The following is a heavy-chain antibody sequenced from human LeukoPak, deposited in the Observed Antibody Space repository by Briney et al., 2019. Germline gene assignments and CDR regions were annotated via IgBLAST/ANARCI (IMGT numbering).Heavy chain of an antibody. J-gene: IGHJ4*02. Sequence: EASVKVSCKASGYTFTGYYMHWVRQAPGQGLEWMGRINPNSGGTNYAQKFQGRVTMTRDTSISTAYMELSRLRSDDTAVYYCASLINYYGSSGYYYHYWGQGTLVTVSS. CDR1: GYTFTGYY. CDR2: INPNSGGT. CDR3: ASLINYYGSSGYYYHY. D-gene: IGHD3-22*01. V-gene: IGHV1-2*06.